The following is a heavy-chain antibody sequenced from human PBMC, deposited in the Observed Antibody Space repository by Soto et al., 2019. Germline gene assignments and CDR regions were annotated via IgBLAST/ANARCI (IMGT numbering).Heavy chain of an antibody. CDR3: AREEDCSSTSCYVRGAFEI. D-gene: IGHD2-2*01. CDR2: IYYSGST. V-gene: IGHV4-59*01. Sequence: PSETLSLTCTVSGGSISSYYWSWIRQPPGKGLEWIGYIYYSGSTNYNPSLKSRVTISVDTSKNQFSLKLSSVTAADTAVYYCAREEDCSSTSCYVRGAFEIWGQGTMVTGSS. CDR1: GGSISSYY. J-gene: IGHJ3*02.